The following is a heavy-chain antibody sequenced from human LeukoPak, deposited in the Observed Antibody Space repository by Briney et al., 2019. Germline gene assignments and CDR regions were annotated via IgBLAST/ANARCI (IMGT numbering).Heavy chain of an antibody. V-gene: IGHV4-34*01. D-gene: IGHD5-12*01. CDR3: ARGSKEGGYTVDY. CDR1: GGSFSGYY. CDR2: INHSGST. Sequence: SETLFLTCAVYGGSFSGYYWSWIRQPPGKGLEWIGEINHSGSTNYNPSLKSRVTISVDTSKNQFSLKLSSVTAADTAVYYCARGSKEGGYTVDYWGQGTLVTVSS. J-gene: IGHJ4*02.